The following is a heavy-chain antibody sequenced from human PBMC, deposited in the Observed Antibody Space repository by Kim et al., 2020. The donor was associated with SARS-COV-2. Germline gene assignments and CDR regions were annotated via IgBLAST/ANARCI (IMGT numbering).Heavy chain of an antibody. Sequence: SETLSLTCTVSGGSISSYYWSWIRQPPGKGLEWIGYIYYSGSTNYNPSLKSRVTISVDTSKNQFSLKLSSVTAADTAVYYCARDRSSSWYTDPVLGFDPWGQGTLVTVSS. CDR1: GGSISSYY. CDR3: ARDRSSSWYTDPVLGFDP. V-gene: IGHV4-59*01. CDR2: IYYSGST. J-gene: IGHJ5*02. D-gene: IGHD6-13*01.